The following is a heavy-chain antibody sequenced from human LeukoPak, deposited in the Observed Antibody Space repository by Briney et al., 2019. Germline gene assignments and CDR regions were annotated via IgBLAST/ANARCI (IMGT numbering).Heavy chain of an antibody. CDR3: ERVASNYDFDY. D-gene: IGHD4-11*01. CDR1: GFTFDDYG. Sequence: PGGSLRLSCAASGFTFDDYGMTWVRQAPGKGLEWVSGINWNGGSTGYADSVKGRFTISRDNAQNSLYLEMNSLRAEDTALYYCERVASNYDFDYWGQGTLVTVSS. CDR2: INWNGGST. V-gene: IGHV3-20*04. J-gene: IGHJ4*02.